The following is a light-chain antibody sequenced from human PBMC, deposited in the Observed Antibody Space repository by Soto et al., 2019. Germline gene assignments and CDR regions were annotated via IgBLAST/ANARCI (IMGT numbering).Light chain of an antibody. CDR1: QSVSSY. V-gene: IGKV3-11*01. J-gene: IGKJ2*01. Sequence: EIVLTQSPATLSLSPGERATLSCRASQSVSSYLAWYQQKPGQAPRLLIYDASNRATGIPARFSGSGSGTDFTLTTSSLEPENFALYYCQQRSNWPPYTLGQGTMLEIK. CDR2: DAS. CDR3: QQRSNWPPYT.